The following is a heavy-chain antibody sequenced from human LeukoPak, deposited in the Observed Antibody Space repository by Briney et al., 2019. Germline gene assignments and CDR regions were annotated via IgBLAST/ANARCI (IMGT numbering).Heavy chain of an antibody. D-gene: IGHD6-6*01. V-gene: IGHV3-21*01. CDR3: VRDLEYSSSSVSGRSFDY. J-gene: IGHJ4*02. CDR2: ISSTSTYT. Sequence: PGGSLRLSCAASGFTFSRHSMNWVRQAPGKGLEWVSSISSTSTYTYYADSVKGRFTISRDNAQNSLYLQMNSLRAEDTAVYYCVRDLEYSSSSVSGRSFDYWGQGTLVTVSS. CDR1: GFTFSRHS.